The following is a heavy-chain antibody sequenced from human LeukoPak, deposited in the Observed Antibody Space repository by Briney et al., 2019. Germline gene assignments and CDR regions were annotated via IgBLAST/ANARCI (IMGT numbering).Heavy chain of an antibody. J-gene: IGHJ4*02. V-gene: IGHV3-11*01. CDR3: ARQYSGSYPDY. Sequence: GGSLRLSCAASGFPFSDYYMSWIRQAPGKGLEWVSYISSRGGTIYYVDSVKGRFTISRDNAKNSLCLQMNSLRAEDTAVYYCARQYSGSYPDYWGQGTLVTVSS. CDR2: ISSRGGTI. D-gene: IGHD1-26*01. CDR1: GFPFSDYY.